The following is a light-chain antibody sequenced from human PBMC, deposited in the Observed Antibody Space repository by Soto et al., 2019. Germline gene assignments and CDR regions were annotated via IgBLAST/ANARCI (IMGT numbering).Light chain of an antibody. CDR2: GNS. CDR3: QSYDSSLSGSVV. Sequence: QSVLTQPPSVSGDPGHRVTISCTGSTSNIGAGYDVHWYQQLPGTAPNLLIYGNSNRPSGVPDRFSGCKSGTSASLAITGLQAEDEAEYYCQSYDSSLSGSVVFGGGSKWTVL. CDR1: TSNIGAGYD. V-gene: IGLV1-40*01. J-gene: IGLJ2*01.